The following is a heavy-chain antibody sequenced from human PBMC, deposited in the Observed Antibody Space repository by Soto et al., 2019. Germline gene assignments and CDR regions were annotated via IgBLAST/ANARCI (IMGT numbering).Heavy chain of an antibody. CDR3: ARRDNYDILTGYHPPFDY. V-gene: IGHV5-51*01. D-gene: IGHD3-9*01. J-gene: IGHJ4*02. CDR2: TYPGDSDT. Sequence: PGESLKISCKGSGYSFTSYWIGWVRQMPGKGLEWMGITYPGDSDTRYSPSFQGQVTISVDKSISTAYLQWSSLKASDTAMYYCARRDNYDILTGYHPPFDYWGQGTLVTVSS. CDR1: GYSFTSYW.